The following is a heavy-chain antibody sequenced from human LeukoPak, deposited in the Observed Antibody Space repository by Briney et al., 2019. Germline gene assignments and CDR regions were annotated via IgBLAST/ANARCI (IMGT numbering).Heavy chain of an antibody. CDR1: GGSISSSNW. CDR3: ARDMEGDSSGWYSNDYYGMDV. D-gene: IGHD6-19*01. CDR2: IYHSGST. V-gene: IGHV4-4*02. J-gene: IGHJ6*02. Sequence: PSETLSLTCAVSGGSISSSNWRSWVRQPPGKGLEWIGEIYHSGSTNYNPSLKSRVTISVDKSKNQFSLKLSSVTAADTAVYYCARDMEGDSSGWYSNDYYGMDVWGQGTTATVSS.